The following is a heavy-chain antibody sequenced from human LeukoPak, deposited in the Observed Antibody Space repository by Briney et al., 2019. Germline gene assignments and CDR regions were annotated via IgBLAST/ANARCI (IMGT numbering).Heavy chain of an antibody. D-gene: IGHD3-3*01. V-gene: IGHV3-30*03. CDR2: ISYDGSDK. CDR3: ARDQYDTWSRRGNFDS. Sequence: PGGSLRLSCAASGFSFGGYGMHWVRQAPGKGLEWVAVISYDGSDKKYGDSVKGRFTTSRDNTKNSLYLQMNSLRVEDTAVFYCARDQYDTWSRRGNFDSWGQGTLVIVSS. J-gene: IGHJ4*02. CDR1: GFSFGGYG.